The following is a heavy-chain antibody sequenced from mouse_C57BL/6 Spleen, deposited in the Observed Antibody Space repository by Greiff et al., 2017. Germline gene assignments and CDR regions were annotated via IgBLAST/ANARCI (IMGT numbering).Heavy chain of an antibody. D-gene: IGHD2-5*01. Sequence: DVHLVESGGGLVKPGGSLKLSCAASGFTFSDYGMHWVRQAPEKGLEWVAYISSGSSTIYYADTVKGRFTISRDNAKNTLFLQMTSLRSEDTAMYYCAHSNYAMDYWGQGTSVTVSS. V-gene: IGHV5-17*01. CDR3: AHSNYAMDY. J-gene: IGHJ4*01. CDR1: GFTFSDYG. CDR2: ISSGSSTI.